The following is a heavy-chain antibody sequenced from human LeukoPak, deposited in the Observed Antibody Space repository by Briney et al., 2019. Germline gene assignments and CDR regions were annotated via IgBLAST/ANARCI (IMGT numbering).Heavy chain of an antibody. CDR3: ARDPPTAVDIDY. D-gene: IGHD2-2*01. V-gene: IGHV1-2*02. Sequence: ASVKVCCKASGYTFTDYYYHWVRQAPGQRLEWLGWISGNNGVTNFAQEFQGRVTLTRDTSISTVYMELSRLTSDDTAMYYCARDPPTAVDIDYWGQGTLLTVSS. CDR1: GYTFTDYY. CDR2: ISGNNGVT. J-gene: IGHJ4*02.